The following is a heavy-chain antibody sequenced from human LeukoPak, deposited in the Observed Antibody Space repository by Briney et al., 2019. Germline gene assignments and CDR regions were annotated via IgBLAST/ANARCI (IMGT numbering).Heavy chain of an antibody. CDR1: GFTFSSYW. CDR3: ASNEEMATTGGYYYYMDL. D-gene: IGHD5-24*01. Sequence: GGSLRLSCAASGFTFSSYWMHWVRQAPGKGLVWVSRINSDGSSTSYADSVKGRFTISRDNAKNTLYLQMNSLRAEDTAVYYCASNEEMATTGGYYYYMDLWGKGTTVTISS. J-gene: IGHJ6*03. V-gene: IGHV3-74*01. CDR2: INSDGSST.